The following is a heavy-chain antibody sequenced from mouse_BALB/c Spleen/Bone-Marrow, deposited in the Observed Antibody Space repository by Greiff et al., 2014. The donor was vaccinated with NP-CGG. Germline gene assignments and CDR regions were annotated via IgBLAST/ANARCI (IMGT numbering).Heavy chain of an antibody. J-gene: IGHJ2*01. Sequence: QVQLQQSGPGLVAPSQSLSITCTVSGLSLTSYGVHWVRQPPGKGLEWLGVIWAGGSTNYNSALMSRLSISKDNSKSQVFLKMNSLQTDDTAMYYCAIFITTVVGYFDYRGQGTTLTVSS. CDR1: GLSLTSYG. V-gene: IGHV2-9*02. D-gene: IGHD1-1*01. CDR3: AIFITTVVGYFDY. CDR2: IWAGGST.